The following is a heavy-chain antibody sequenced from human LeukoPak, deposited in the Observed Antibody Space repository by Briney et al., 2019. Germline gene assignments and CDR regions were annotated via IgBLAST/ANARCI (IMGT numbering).Heavy chain of an antibody. V-gene: IGHV4-39*07. Sequence: SETLSLTCTVSGGSIRTTTYFWGWIRQPPGKGLEWIGTISNSGSTYYNPSLKSRVTISVDMSKNQFSLKLSSVTAADTAVYYCARGRSSGYYTEFDYWGQGTLVTVSS. D-gene: IGHD3-22*01. CDR2: ISNSGST. CDR3: ARGRSSGYYTEFDY. CDR1: GGSIRTTTYF. J-gene: IGHJ4*02.